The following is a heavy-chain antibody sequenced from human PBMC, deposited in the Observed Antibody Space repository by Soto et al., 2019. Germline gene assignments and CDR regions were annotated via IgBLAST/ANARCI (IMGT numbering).Heavy chain of an antibody. Sequence: QVQLVESGGGVVQPGRSLRLSCAASGFTFSSYAMQWVRQAPGKGLECVAVISYDGSNKYYADSVKGRFTISRDNSKNRLYRQMNGLRDEDTALYYCAREVPVRVAAYGGKGTLVTVS. CDR2: ISYDGSNK. D-gene: IGHD6-19*01. J-gene: IGHJ4*02. CDR1: GFTFSSYA. V-gene: IGHV3-30-3*01. CDR3: AREVPVRVAAY.